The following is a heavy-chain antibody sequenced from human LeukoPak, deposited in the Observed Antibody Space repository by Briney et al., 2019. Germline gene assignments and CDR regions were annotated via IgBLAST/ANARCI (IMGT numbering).Heavy chain of an antibody. CDR1: GFTFSSYS. CDR3: AREVVVPAAVDY. CDR2: ISSSSSYI. V-gene: IGHV3-21*01. Sequence: PGGSLRLSCAASGFTFSSYSVNWVRQAPGKGLEWVSSISSSSSYIYYADSVKGRFTISRDNAKNSLYLQMNSLRAEDTAVYYCAREVVVPAAVDYWGQGTLVTVSS. D-gene: IGHD2-2*01. J-gene: IGHJ4*02.